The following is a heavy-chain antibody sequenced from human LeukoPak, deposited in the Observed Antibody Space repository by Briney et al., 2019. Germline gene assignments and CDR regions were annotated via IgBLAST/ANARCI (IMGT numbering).Heavy chain of an antibody. CDR1: GYTFTSYD. CDR2: MNPNSGNT. J-gene: IGHJ6*02. CDR3: ARGLELPPPXYYYYGMDV. V-gene: IGHV1-8*01. Sequence: ASVKVSCKASGYTFTSYDINWVRQATGQGLEWMGWMNPNSGNTGYAQKFQGRVTMTRNTSISTAYMELSSLRSEDTAVYYCARGLELPPPXYYYYGMDVWGQGTTVTVS. D-gene: IGHD1-26*01.